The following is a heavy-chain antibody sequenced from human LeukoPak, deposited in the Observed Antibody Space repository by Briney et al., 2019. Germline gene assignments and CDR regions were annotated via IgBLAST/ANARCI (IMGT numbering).Heavy chain of an antibody. J-gene: IGHJ6*04. V-gene: IGHV4-39*07. Sequence: PSETLSLTCTVSGGSFSSSDYYWGWIRQPPGKGLEWIGSIYYSETTYYNPSLKSRVTISVDTSKKQFSLKLRSVTAADTAVFYCARDHYDILTGYYYSDVWGKGTTVTISS. CDR2: IYYSETT. CDR1: GGSFSSSDYY. D-gene: IGHD3-9*01. CDR3: ARDHYDILTGYYYSDV.